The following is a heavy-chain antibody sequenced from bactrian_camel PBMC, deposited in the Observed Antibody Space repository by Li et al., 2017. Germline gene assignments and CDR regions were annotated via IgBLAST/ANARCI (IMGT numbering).Heavy chain of an antibody. J-gene: IGHJ6*01. Sequence: DVQLVESGGGSVQVGGSLRLSCAASGFTFSTNCMSWVRQAPGKGLEWVSAINSGGGTTYYADSVKGRFTISQDNTKNTVCLQMNNLKPEDTAMYYCNSHCLTRFTDVDYWGQGTQVTVS. CDR2: INSGGGTT. V-gene: IGHV3S40*01. CDR3: NSHCLTRFTDVDY. CDR1: GFTFSTNC.